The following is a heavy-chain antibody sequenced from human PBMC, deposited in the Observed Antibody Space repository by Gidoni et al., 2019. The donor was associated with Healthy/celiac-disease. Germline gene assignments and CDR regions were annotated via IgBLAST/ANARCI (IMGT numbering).Heavy chain of an antibody. CDR3: ARTIFGVVNQTDY. D-gene: IGHD3-3*01. CDR2: ILPIFGTA. V-gene: IGHV1-69*01. Sequence: QVQLVQSGAEVKKPRSSVKVSCKASGGTSSSYAISWVRQDPGQGLEWMGGILPIFGTANDAQKFQGRVTITADESTSTAYMELSSLRSEDTAVYYCARTIFGVVNQTDYWGQGTLVTVSS. CDR1: GGTSSSYA. J-gene: IGHJ4*02.